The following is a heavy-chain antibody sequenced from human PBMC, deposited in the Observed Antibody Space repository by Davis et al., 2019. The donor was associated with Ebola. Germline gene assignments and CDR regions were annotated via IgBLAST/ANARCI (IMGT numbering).Heavy chain of an antibody. Sequence: ASVKVSCKASGYTFTSYGISWVRQAPGQGLEWMGWISTYNGNTNYAQKLQGRVTMTTDTSTSTAYMELRSLRSDDTAVYYCARGYGLIVGAAGTFDYWGQGTLVTVSS. CDR3: ARGYGLIVGAAGTFDY. CDR1: GYTFTSYG. CDR2: ISTYNGNT. D-gene: IGHD1-26*01. V-gene: IGHV1-18*01. J-gene: IGHJ4*02.